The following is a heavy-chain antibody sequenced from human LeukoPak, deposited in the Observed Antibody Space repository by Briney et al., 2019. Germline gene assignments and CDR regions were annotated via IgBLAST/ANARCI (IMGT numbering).Heavy chain of an antibody. CDR2: ISSSSLTI. D-gene: IGHD1-26*01. CDR3: AGAGGSYTWSSWLDP. J-gene: IGHJ5*02. CDR1: GFTFSDYS. V-gene: IGHV3-48*04. Sequence: PGGSLRLSCAASGFTFSDYSMNWVRQAPGKGLEWVSYISSSSLTIYYADSVKGRFTISRDNAKNSPYLQVNSLRAEDTAVYYCAGAGGSYTWSSWLDPWGQGTLVTVSS.